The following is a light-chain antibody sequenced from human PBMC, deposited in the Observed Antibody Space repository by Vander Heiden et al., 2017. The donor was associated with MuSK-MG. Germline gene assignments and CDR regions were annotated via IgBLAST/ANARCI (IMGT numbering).Light chain of an antibody. V-gene: IGKV3-11*01. Sequence: VWTQSPATLSLSPGARATLYCRASQSVGRFLAWWQQRPVLAPRLLIFDASNSVTRIPDPLRGSRSRTAFTLTIIILAPEHIAVYYCQQRGGWPHTFGGGTKVEI. J-gene: IGKJ4*01. CDR1: QSVGRF. CDR3: QQRGGWPHT. CDR2: DAS.